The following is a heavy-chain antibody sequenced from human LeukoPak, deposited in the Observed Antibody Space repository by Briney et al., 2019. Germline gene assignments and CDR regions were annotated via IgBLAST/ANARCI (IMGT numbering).Heavy chain of an antibody. D-gene: IGHD2-2*01. CDR3: ARGPRDYCSSTSCYWARRGYYYYMDV. CDR1: GGTFSSYA. CDR2: IIPIFGTA. J-gene: IGHJ6*03. V-gene: IGHV1-69*05. Sequence: SVKVSCKASGGTFSSYAISWVRQAPGQGLEWMGGIIPIFGTANYAQKFQGRVTITTDESTSTAYMELSSLRSEDTAVYYCARGPRDYCSSTSCYWARRGYYYYMDVWGKGTTVTVSS.